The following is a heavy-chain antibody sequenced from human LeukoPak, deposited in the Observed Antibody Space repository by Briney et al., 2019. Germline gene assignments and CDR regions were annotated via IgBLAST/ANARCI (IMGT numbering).Heavy chain of an antibody. CDR3: AKIVADILGGQAFDY. CDR2: INHSGST. V-gene: IGHV4-34*01. CDR1: GGSFSGYY. Sequence: SETLSLTCAVYGGSFSGYYWSWIRQPPGKGLEWIGEINHSGSTNYNPSLKSRVTISVDTSKNQFSLKLSSVTAADTAVYYCAKIVADILGGQAFDYWGQGTLVTVSS. J-gene: IGHJ4*02. D-gene: IGHD3-3*02.